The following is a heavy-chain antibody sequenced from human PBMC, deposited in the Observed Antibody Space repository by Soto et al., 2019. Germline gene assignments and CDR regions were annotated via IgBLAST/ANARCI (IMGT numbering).Heavy chain of an antibody. CDR1: GGSISSGGYS. J-gene: IGHJ6*02. CDR3: ARVGDSSCSNYYYYGMDV. D-gene: IGHD3-22*01. V-gene: IGHV4-30-2*01. Sequence: QLQLQESGSGLVKPSQTLSLTCAVSGGSISSGGYSWSWIRQPPGKGLEWIGYIYHSGSTYYNPSLKSRVTISVDRSKNQFSLKLSSVTAADTAVYYCARVGDSSCSNYYYYGMDVWGQGTTVTVSS. CDR2: IYHSGST.